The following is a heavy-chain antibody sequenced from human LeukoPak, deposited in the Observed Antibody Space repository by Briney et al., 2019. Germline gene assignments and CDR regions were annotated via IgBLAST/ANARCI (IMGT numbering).Heavy chain of an antibody. CDR3: ARSQGSGWYFDY. Sequence: SETLSLTCTVSGGSISSYYWSWIRQPPGKGLEWIGYIYYSGSTNYNPSLKSRVTISVDTSKNQFSLKLSSVTAADTAVYYCARSQGSGWYFDYWGQGTLVTVSS. CDR1: GGSISSYY. D-gene: IGHD6-19*01. V-gene: IGHV4-59*08. CDR2: IYYSGST. J-gene: IGHJ4*02.